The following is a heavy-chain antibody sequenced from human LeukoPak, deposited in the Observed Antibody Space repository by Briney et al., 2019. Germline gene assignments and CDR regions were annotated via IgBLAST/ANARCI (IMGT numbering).Heavy chain of an antibody. CDR3: ARDFNTAGYYDSEDAFDI. V-gene: IGHV1-18*01. Sequence: GASVKVSCKASGYTFTSYGISWVRQAPGQGVEWMGWISAYNGNTNYAQKLQGRVTMTTDTSTSTAYMELRSLRSDDTAVYYRARDFNTAGYYDSEDAFDIWSQGTMVTVSS. CDR1: GYTFTSYG. CDR2: ISAYNGNT. J-gene: IGHJ3*02. D-gene: IGHD3-22*01.